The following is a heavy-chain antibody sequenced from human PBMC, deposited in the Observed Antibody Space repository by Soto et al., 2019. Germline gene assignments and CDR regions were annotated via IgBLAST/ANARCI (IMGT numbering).Heavy chain of an antibody. V-gene: IGHV4-59*01. Sequence: SETLFLTCTVSGGSISSYYWSWIRQPPGKGLEWIGYIYYSGSTNYNPSLKSRVTISVDTSKNQFSLKLSSVTAADTAVYYCAREGFLSEDSSSWYWFDPWGQGTLVTVSS. J-gene: IGHJ5*02. CDR1: GGSISSYY. CDR2: IYYSGST. CDR3: AREGFLSEDSSSWYWFDP. D-gene: IGHD6-13*01.